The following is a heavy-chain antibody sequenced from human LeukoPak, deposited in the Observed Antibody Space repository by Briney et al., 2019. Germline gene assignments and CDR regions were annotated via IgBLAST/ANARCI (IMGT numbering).Heavy chain of an antibody. Sequence: GGSLRLSCAASGFTFSSYEMNWVRQAPGKGLEWVSYISSSGSTIYYADSVKGRFTISRDNAKNSLYLQMNSLRAEDTDVYYCTGFDYYDSSGYSPFDYWGQGTLVTVSS. CDR3: TGFDYYDSSGYSPFDY. J-gene: IGHJ4*02. CDR1: GFTFSSYE. V-gene: IGHV3-48*03. CDR2: ISSSGSTI. D-gene: IGHD3-22*01.